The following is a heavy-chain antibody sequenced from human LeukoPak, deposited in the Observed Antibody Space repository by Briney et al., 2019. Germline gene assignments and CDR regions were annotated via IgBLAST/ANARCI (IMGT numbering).Heavy chain of an antibody. V-gene: IGHV4-39*07. Sequence: SETLSLTCAVSGASISSSNYYWGWVRQSPGKGLEWIGNIYSSGNTYYNASLKSRVTMYIDTSKNQFSLKLTSVTAADTAVYYCARGRNFGDSSGYYYYYYMDVWGKGTTVTISS. CDR3: ARGRNFGDSSGYYYYYYMDV. CDR2: IYSSGNT. J-gene: IGHJ6*03. D-gene: IGHD3-22*01. CDR1: GASISSSNYY.